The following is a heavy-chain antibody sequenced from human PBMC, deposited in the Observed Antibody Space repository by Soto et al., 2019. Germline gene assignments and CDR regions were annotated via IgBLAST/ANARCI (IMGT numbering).Heavy chain of an antibody. V-gene: IGHV1-8*01. Sequence: QVQLVQSGAEVKKPGASVKVSCKASGYTFTSYDINWVRQATGQGLEWMGWMNPNSGNTGYAQKFQGRVTMTRNTSISTAYMELSSLRSEDTAVYFCARERSAAGTGWFDPWGQGPLVTVSS. CDR3: ARERSAAGTGWFDP. CDR2: MNPNSGNT. J-gene: IGHJ5*02. D-gene: IGHD6-13*01. CDR1: GYTFTSYD.